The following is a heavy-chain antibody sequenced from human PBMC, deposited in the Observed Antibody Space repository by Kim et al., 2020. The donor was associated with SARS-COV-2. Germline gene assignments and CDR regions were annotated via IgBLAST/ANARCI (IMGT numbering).Heavy chain of an antibody. CDR3: ARDLGPSWCMFDC. J-gene: IGHJ4*02. V-gene: IGHV3-11*06. CDR1: GFTFSDSY. CDR2: ISSSSSYT. D-gene: IGHD2-8*01. Sequence: GGSLRLSCAASGFTFSDSYMGWIRQAPGRGLEWISYISSSSSYTNYADSVKGRFTISRDNAKNSLYLQMNSLRADDTALYYCARDLGPSWCMFDCWGQGTLVTVSS.